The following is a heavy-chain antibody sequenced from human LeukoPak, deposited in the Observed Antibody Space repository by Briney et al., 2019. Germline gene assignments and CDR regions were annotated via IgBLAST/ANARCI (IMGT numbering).Heavy chain of an antibody. V-gene: IGHV3-21*01. CDR2: ISSSSNYI. Sequence: PGGSLRLSCAASGFTFSTYNMNWVRQAPGKGLEWVSPISSSSNYIYYADSVKGRFTISRDNAKNSLYLQMNSLRTEDTAVYYCARAEGATYHFDYWGQGTLVTVSS. CDR1: GFTFSTYN. CDR3: ARAEGATYHFDY. J-gene: IGHJ4*02. D-gene: IGHD1-26*01.